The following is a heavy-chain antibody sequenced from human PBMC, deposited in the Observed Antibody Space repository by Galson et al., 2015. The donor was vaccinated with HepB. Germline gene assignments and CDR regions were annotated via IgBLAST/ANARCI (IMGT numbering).Heavy chain of an antibody. D-gene: IGHD3-9*01. CDR3: ARENAILTGYSWFDP. CDR1: GYTFTSYG. J-gene: IGHJ5*02. Sequence: SVKVSCKASGYTFTSYGISWVRQAPGQGLEWMGWISAYNGNTNYAQKLQGRVTMTTDTSTSTAYMELRSLRSDDTAVYYCARENAILTGYSWFDPWGQGTLVTVSS. CDR2: ISAYNGNT. V-gene: IGHV1-18*04.